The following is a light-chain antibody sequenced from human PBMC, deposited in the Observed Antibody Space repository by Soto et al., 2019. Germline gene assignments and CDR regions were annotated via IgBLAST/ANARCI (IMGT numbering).Light chain of an antibody. CDR2: GAS. CDR3: QQYGSSLYT. CDR1: QSVSSSY. Sequence: EIVLTQSPGTLSLSPGEGATLSCRASQSVSSSYLAWYRQKPGQAPRLLIYGASSRATGIPDRFSGSGSGTDFTLTISRLEPEDFAVYYCQQYGSSLYTFGQGTKLEIK. V-gene: IGKV3-20*01. J-gene: IGKJ2*01.